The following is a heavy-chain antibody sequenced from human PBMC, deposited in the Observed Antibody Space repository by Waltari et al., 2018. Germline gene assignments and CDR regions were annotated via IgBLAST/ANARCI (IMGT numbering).Heavy chain of an antibody. V-gene: IGHV4-39*01. CDR3: ATYIGASVGTAAFDV. J-gene: IGHJ3*01. Sequence: GGFRQPPGQGREWIGTMSYTGATYSSPSLQSRVTISRDTSKNQLSLKLGSVTAADTAVYYCATYIGASVGTAAFDVWGQGTMVTVSS. D-gene: IGHD5-12*01. CDR2: MSYTGAT.